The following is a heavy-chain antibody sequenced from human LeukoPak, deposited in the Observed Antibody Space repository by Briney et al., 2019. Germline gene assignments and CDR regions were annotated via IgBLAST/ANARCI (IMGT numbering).Heavy chain of an antibody. V-gene: IGHV1-69*06. CDR2: IIPIFGTA. J-gene: IGHJ4*02. CDR1: GGTFSSYA. CDR3: ASGQLERRGNDY. Sequence: ASVKVSCKASGGTFSSYAISWVRQAPGQGLEWMGGIIPIFGTANYAQKFQGRVTITADKSTSTAYMELSSRRSEDTAVYYCASGQLERRGNDYWGQGTLVTVSS. D-gene: IGHD1-1*01.